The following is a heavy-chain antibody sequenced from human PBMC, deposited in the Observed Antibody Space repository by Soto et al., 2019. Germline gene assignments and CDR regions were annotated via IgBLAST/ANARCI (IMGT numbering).Heavy chain of an antibody. CDR3: ARYNAASGTYYFDF. Sequence: SETLSLTCAVSGASVSSTYWWSWVRQPSGKGPEWIGEINHRGSANYNPSLKSRVTISVDISKSQFSLRLTSVTAADTAVYYCARYNAASGTYYFDFWGQGALVTVSS. CDR1: GASVSSTYW. J-gene: IGHJ4*02. V-gene: IGHV4-4*02. CDR2: INHRGSA. D-gene: IGHD6-13*01.